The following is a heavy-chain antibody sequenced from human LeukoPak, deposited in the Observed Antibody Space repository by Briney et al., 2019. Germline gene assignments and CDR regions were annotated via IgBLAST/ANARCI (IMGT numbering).Heavy chain of an antibody. CDR3: ARVQSYYYYGMDV. J-gene: IGHJ6*02. Sequence: GGSLRLSCAASGFTFSSYEMNWVRQAPGKGLEWVSYISSSGSTIYYADSVKGRFTISRDNAKNSLYLQMNSLRAEDTAVYYCARVQSYYYYGMDVWGQGTTVTVYS. CDR2: ISSSGSTI. V-gene: IGHV3-48*03. CDR1: GFTFSSYE.